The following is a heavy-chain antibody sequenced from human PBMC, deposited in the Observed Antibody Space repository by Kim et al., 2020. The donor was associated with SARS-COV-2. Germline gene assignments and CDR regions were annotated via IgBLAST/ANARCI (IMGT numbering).Heavy chain of an antibody. CDR1: GFTVSSNY. CDR3: ARESGYSGYEARFDY. D-gene: IGHD5-12*01. Sequence: GGSLRLSCAASGFTVSSNYMSWVRQAPGKGLEWVSVIYSGGSTYYADSVKGRFTISRDNSKNTLYLQMNSLRAEDTAVYYCARESGYSGYEARFDYWGQGTLVTVSS. CDR2: IYSGGST. V-gene: IGHV3-53*01. J-gene: IGHJ4*02.